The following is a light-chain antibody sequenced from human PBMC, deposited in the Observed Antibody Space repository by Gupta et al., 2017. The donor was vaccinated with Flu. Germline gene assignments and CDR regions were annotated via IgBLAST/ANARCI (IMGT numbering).Light chain of an antibody. CDR3: QQYDSTPYT. CDR1: QSSLYRSDNKNY. Sequence: SLGERATINCRSSQSSLYRSDNKNYLAWYQQKPGQPPKLLIYWASTRASGVPDRFSGSGSGTDFSLTISSLQAEDVAVYYCQQYDSTPYTFGQGTKLEVK. V-gene: IGKV4-1*01. J-gene: IGKJ2*01. CDR2: WAS.